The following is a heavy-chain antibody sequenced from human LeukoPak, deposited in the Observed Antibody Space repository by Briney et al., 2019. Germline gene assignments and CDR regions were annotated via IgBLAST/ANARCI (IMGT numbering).Heavy chain of an antibody. J-gene: IGHJ4*02. CDR2: IYTSGST. V-gene: IGHV4-4*07. D-gene: IGHD3-10*01. CDR1: GGSISSYY. CDR3: ARGLRARQITMVRGVLFDY. Sequence: SETLSLTCTVSGGSISSYYWSWIRQPAGKGLEWIGRIYTSGSTNYNPSLKSRVTMSVDTSKNQFSLKLSSVTAAGTAVYYCARGLRARQITMVRGVLFDYWGQGTLVTVSS.